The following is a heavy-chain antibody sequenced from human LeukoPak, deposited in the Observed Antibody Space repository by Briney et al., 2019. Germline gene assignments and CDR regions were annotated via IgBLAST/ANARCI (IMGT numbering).Heavy chain of an antibody. CDR3: ARGEDGYHDY. CDR1: GFTFSSYV. V-gene: IGHV3-48*03. J-gene: IGHJ4*02. D-gene: IGHD5-24*01. Sequence: GGSLRLSCAASGFTFSSYVLNWVRQAPGKGLEGVSYISSSGSTIYYADSVKGRFTISRDNAKNLLYLQMNSLRAEDTAVYYCARGEDGYHDYWGQGTGLSVSS. CDR2: ISSSGSTI.